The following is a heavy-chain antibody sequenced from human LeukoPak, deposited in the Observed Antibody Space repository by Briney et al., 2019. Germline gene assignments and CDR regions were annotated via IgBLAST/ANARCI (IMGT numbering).Heavy chain of an antibody. D-gene: IGHD2/OR15-2a*01. CDR3: ATNTRDGFNAYFFDS. CDR1: GGSFSGYY. Sequence: SETLSLTCAVYGGSFSGYYWSWIRQPPGKGLEWIGEINHSGSTNYNPSLKSRVTISVDTSRNQFSLSLTSVTAADTAVYYCATNTRDGFNAYFFDSWGQGTLVTVSP. V-gene: IGHV4-34*01. J-gene: IGHJ4*02. CDR2: INHSGST.